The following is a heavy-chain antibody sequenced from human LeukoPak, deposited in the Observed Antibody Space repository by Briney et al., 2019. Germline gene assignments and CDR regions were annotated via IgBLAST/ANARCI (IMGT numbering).Heavy chain of an antibody. D-gene: IGHD3-3*01. CDR1: GYTFTSYG. CDR2: ISAYNGNT. CDR3: ARALLDFWSGYYRYYFDY. Sequence: GASVKVSCKASGYTFTSYGISWVRQAPGQGLEGMGWISAYNGNTNYAQKLQGRVTLTTDTSTSTAYMELRSLRSDDTAVYYCARALLDFWSGYYRYYFDYWGQGTLVTVSS. V-gene: IGHV1-18*01. J-gene: IGHJ4*02.